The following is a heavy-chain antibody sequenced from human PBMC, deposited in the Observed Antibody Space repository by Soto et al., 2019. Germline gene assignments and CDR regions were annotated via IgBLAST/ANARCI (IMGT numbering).Heavy chain of an antibody. V-gene: IGHV3-33*01. CDR2: IWYDGSNK. J-gene: IGHJ3*02. CDR1: GFTFSSYG. D-gene: IGHD3-22*01. Sequence: PGGSLRLSCAASGFTFSSYGMHWVRQAPGKGLEWVAVIWYDGSNKYYADSVKGRFTISRDNSKNTLYLQMNSLRAEDTAVYYCARGTDYYDSSGWGAFDIWGQGTMVT. CDR3: ARGTDYYDSSGWGAFDI.